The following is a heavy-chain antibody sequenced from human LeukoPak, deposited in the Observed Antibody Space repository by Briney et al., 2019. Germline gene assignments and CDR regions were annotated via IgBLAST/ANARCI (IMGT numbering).Heavy chain of an antibody. J-gene: IGHJ4*02. Sequence: GGSLRLSCAASEFTFSLYAMNWVRQAPGKGLEWVSYINDVSDDIHYADSVKGRFTISRDNARNTLYLQMNSLRAEDTAVYYCARDTYQPGRIDSWGQGTLVIVSS. CDR2: INDVSDDI. CDR1: EFTFSLYA. V-gene: IGHV3-21*05. D-gene: IGHD2-2*01. CDR3: ARDTYQPGRIDS.